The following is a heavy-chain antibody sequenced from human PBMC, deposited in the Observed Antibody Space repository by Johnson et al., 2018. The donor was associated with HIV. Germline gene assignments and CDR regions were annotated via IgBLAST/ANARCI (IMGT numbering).Heavy chain of an antibody. J-gene: IGHJ3*02. CDR3: AREGVCGGDPCAFDI. Sequence: VQLVESGGGLVQPGGSLRLSCAASGFTVSSNYMSWVRQAPGKGLEWVSVIYSGGSTYYADSVKGRFTISRENAKNSLYLQMNSLNAEDTAVYYLAREGVCGGDPCAFDIWGQGTMVTVSS. D-gene: IGHD2-21*02. CDR1: GFTVSSNY. V-gene: IGHV3-66*01. CDR2: IYSGGST.